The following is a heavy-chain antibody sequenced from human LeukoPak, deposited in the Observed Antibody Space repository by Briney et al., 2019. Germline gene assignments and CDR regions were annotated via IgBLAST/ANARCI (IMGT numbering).Heavy chain of an antibody. J-gene: IGHJ5*02. CDR3: AKDSLLWFGEFS. D-gene: IGHD3-10*01. CDR2: ISGSGGST. CDR1: GFTVSSYG. Sequence: GGSLRLSCAASGFTVSSYGMSWVRQAPGKGLEWVSAISGSGGSTYYADSVKGRFTISRDNSKNTLYLQMNSLRAEDTAVYYCAKDSLLWFGEFSWGQGTLVTVSS. V-gene: IGHV3-23*01.